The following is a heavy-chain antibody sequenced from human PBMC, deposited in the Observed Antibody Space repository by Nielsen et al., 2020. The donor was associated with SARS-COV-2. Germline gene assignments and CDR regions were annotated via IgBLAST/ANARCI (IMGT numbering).Heavy chain of an antibody. CDR1: GGSISSGDYY. V-gene: IGHV4-30-4*01. J-gene: IGHJ4*02. CDR2: IYYSGST. D-gene: IGHD3-10*01. Sequence: SETLSLTCTVSGGSISSGDYYWSWIRQPPGEGLEWIGYIYYSGSTYYNPSLKSRVTISVDTSKNQFSLKLSSVTAADTAVYYCARAYYYGSGSYPNYFDYWGQGTLVTVSS. CDR3: ARAYYYGSGSYPNYFDY.